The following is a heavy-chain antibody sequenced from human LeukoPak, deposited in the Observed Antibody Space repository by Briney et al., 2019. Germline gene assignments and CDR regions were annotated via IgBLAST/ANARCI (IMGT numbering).Heavy chain of an antibody. CDR3: ARDQDNWNYGEYYFDY. V-gene: IGHV3-64*01. CDR1: GFTFSSYA. CDR2: ISSNGGST. D-gene: IGHD1-7*01. J-gene: IGHJ4*02. Sequence: GGSLRLSCAASGFTFSSYAMHWVRQAPGKGLEYVSAISSNGGSTYYANSVKGRFTISRDNSKNTLYLQMGSLRAEDMAVYYCARDQDNWNYGEYYFDYWGQRTLVTVSS.